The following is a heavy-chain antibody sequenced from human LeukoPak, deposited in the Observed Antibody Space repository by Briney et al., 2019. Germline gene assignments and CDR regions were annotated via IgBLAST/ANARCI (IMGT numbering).Heavy chain of an antibody. CDR3: ARGLRGHGY. J-gene: IGHJ4*02. V-gene: IGHV4-34*01. Sequence: SETLSLTCAVYGGSFSGYYWSWIRQPPGKGLEWIGEINHSGSTNYNPSLKSRVTISVDTSKNQFSLKLSSVTAADTAVYYCARGLRGHGYWGQGTLVTVSS. D-gene: IGHD6-25*01. CDR2: INHSGST. CDR1: GGSFSGYY.